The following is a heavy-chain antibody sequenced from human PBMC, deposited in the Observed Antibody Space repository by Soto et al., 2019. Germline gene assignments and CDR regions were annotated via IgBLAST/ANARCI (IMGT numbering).Heavy chain of an antibody. Sequence: SETLSLTCTVSGGSISSYYWSWIRQPAGKGLEWIGRIYTSGSTNYNPSLKSRVTMSVDTSKNQFSLKLSSVTAADTAVYYCATSSSRSAYYYYYGMDVWGQGATVTVSS. CDR3: ATSSSRSAYYYYYGMDV. V-gene: IGHV4-4*07. CDR2: IYTSGST. D-gene: IGHD6-6*01. CDR1: GGSISSYY. J-gene: IGHJ6*02.